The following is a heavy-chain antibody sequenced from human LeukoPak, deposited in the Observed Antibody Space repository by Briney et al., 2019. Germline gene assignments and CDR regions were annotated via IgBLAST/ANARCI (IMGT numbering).Heavy chain of an antibody. CDR2: IIPIFGTA. Sequence: ASVKVSCKASGGTFSSYAISWVRQAPGQGLEWVGGIIPIFGTANYAQKFQGRVTITADESTSTAYMELSSLRSEDTAVYYCARDQVVGATLDYYYGMDVWGQGTTVTVSS. V-gene: IGHV1-69*13. D-gene: IGHD1-26*01. CDR1: GGTFSSYA. CDR3: ARDQVVGATLDYYYGMDV. J-gene: IGHJ6*02.